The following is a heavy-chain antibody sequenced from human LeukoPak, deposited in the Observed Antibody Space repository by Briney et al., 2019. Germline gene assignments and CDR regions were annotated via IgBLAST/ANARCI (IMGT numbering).Heavy chain of an antibody. Sequence: SSETLSLTCTVSGGSISSSSYYWGWIRQPPGKGLEWIGSIYYSGSTYYNPSLKSRVTISVDTSKNQFSLKLSSVTAADTAVYYCARRRYYDSSGTAVYYFDYWGRGTLVTVSS. CDR3: ARRRYYDSSGTAVYYFDY. CDR1: GGSISSSSYY. D-gene: IGHD3-22*01. CDR2: IYYSGST. V-gene: IGHV4-39*01. J-gene: IGHJ4*02.